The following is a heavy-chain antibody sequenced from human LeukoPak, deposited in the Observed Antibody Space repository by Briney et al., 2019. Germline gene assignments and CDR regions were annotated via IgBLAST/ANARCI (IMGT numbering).Heavy chain of an antibody. CDR3: ARSDQLRWFGDPRRPYYYGMDV. D-gene: IGHD3-10*01. CDR2: IYPGDSHP. J-gene: IGHJ6*04. Sequence: GESLKISCQCSGYTFTNYWIGWVRPVPGKGLEWMGVIYPGDSHPKYSPSFEGQVTIPADQSISTVYPQWSSLKASDTAMYYCARSDQLRWFGDPRRPYYYGMDVWGEGTTVTVSS. V-gene: IGHV5-51*01. CDR1: GYTFTNYW.